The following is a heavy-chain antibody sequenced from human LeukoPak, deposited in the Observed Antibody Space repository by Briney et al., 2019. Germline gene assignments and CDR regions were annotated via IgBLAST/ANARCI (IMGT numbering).Heavy chain of an antibody. CDR2: LSASGGST. CDR3: AKRGVVIRVILVGFHKEAYYFDS. CDR1: GITLSNYG. D-gene: IGHD3-10*01. J-gene: IGHJ4*02. Sequence: GGSLRLSCAIPGITLSNYGVSWVRQPPGKGLEWVAGLSASGGSTNYADSVKGRFTISRDNPKNTLYLQMNSLRAEDTAAYFCAKRGVVIRVILVGFHKEAYYFDSWGQGALVTVSS. V-gene: IGHV3-23*01.